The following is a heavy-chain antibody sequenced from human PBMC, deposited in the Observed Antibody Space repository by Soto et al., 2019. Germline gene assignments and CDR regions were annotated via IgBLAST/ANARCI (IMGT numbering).Heavy chain of an antibody. Sequence: QVQLVQSGAEVKKPGSSVKVSCKASGGTFSSYAISWLRQAPGQGLEWMGGIIPIFGTANYAQKFQGRVTITADESTSTAYMELSSLRSEDTAVYYCARERGYYYGSGSYRLFDYWGQGTLVTVSS. CDR1: GGTFSSYA. D-gene: IGHD3-10*01. CDR2: IIPIFGTA. J-gene: IGHJ4*02. CDR3: ARERGYYYGSGSYRLFDY. V-gene: IGHV1-69*01.